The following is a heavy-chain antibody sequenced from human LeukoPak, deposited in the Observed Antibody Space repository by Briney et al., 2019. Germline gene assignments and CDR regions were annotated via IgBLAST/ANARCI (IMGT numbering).Heavy chain of an antibody. CDR3: ARGLSGYLYFDC. V-gene: IGHV3-33*01. D-gene: IGHD5-12*01. CDR1: GFTFSSYG. Sequence: PGGSLRLSCAASGFTFSSYGMHWVRQAPGKGLEWVAVIWYDGSNKYYADSVKGRFTISRDNSKNTLYLQMNSLRAEDTAVYYCARGLSGYLYFDCWGQGTLVTVSS. J-gene: IGHJ4*02. CDR2: IWYDGSNK.